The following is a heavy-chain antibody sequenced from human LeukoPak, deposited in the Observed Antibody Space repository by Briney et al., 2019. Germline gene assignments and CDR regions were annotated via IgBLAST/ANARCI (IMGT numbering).Heavy chain of an antibody. Sequence: ASVKVSCMVSGYTLTELSMHWVRQAPGNGLGWMGGFDPEDGETIYAQKFQGRVTMTEDTSTDTAYMELSSLRSEDAAVYYCATGETPPSGVFDYWGQGTLITVSS. CDR3: ATGETPPSGVFDY. CDR2: FDPEDGET. J-gene: IGHJ4*02. CDR1: GYTLTELS. V-gene: IGHV1-24*01.